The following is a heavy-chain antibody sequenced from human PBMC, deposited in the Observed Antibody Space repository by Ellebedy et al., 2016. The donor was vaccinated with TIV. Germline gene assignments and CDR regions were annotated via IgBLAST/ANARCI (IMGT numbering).Heavy chain of an antibody. J-gene: IGHJ5*02. CDR3: ARHRVAVAVHNWFDP. Sequence: GESLKISCKGSGYTFTSYWIGWVRQMPGKGLEWMGIIYPGDSDTRYSPSFQGQVTISADKSISTAYLQWSSLKASDTAMYYCARHRVAVAVHNWFDPWGQGTLVTVSS. CDR1: GYTFTSYW. D-gene: IGHD6-19*01. V-gene: IGHV5-51*01. CDR2: IYPGDSDT.